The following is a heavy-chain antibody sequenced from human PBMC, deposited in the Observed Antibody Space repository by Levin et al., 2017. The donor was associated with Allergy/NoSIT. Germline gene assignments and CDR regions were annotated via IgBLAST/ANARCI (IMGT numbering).Heavy chain of an antibody. CDR3: AKDPDDSYGPQIIPYYFDY. D-gene: IGHD5-18*01. V-gene: IGHV3-23*01. J-gene: IGHJ4*02. Sequence: PGGSLRLSCAASGFTFSSYAMSWVRQAPGKGLEWVSAISGSGGSTYYADSVKGRFTISRDNSKNTLYLQMNSLRAEDTAVYYCAKDPDDSYGPQIIPYYFDYWGQGTLVTVSS. CDR2: ISGSGGST. CDR1: GFTFSSYA.